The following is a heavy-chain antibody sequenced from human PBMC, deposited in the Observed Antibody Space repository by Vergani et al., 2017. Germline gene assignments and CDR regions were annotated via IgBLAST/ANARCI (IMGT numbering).Heavy chain of an antibody. CDR3: AKEICFRSGAAFDI. D-gene: IGHD6-19*01. J-gene: IGHJ3*02. V-gene: IGHV3-11*04. CDR1: GFSFSNDY. Sequence: QGQLMESGGGLVKPGGSLRLSCVASGFSFSNDYMTWIRQSPGKGLEWVAYISPNSDRTRYADSVEGRFTISRDNAKTSMYLQMNSLRAEDTAVYYCAKEICFRSGAAFDIWGKGTMVTVSS. CDR2: ISPNSDRT.